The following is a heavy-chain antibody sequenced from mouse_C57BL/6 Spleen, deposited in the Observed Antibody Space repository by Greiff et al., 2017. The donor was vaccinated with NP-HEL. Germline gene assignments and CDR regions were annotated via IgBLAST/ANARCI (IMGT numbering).Heavy chain of an antibody. V-gene: IGHV1-59*01. D-gene: IGHD1-1*01. CDR1: GYTFTSYW. J-gene: IGHJ4*01. CDR2: IDPSDSYT. CDR3: ARIIYPYAMDY. Sequence: QVQLQQPGAELVRPGTSVKLSCKASGYTFTSYWMHWVKQRPGQGLEWIGVIDPSDSYTNYNQKFKGKATLTVDTSSSTAYMQLSSLTSEDSAVYYCARIIYPYAMDYWGQGTSVTVSS.